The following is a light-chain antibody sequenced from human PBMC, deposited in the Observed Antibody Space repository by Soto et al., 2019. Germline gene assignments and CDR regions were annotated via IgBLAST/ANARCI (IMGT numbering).Light chain of an antibody. CDR3: QCYSSYPWT. Sequence: DLQITHSPSTLSASVVDRVTITFRASQSCRNWLAWYQQKAGKAPRLLIYDASTLQSGVPSRFSGSGSGTEFSLTISSLQPDDFGTYYCQCYSSYPWTFGQGTKVDIK. V-gene: IGKV1-5*01. CDR1: QSCRNW. CDR2: DAS. J-gene: IGKJ1*01.